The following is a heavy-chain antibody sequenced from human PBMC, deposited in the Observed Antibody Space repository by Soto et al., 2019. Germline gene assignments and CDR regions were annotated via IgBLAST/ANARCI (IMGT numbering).Heavy chain of an antibody. J-gene: IGHJ4*02. CDR3: ATRVLRYFDWSYGLFDY. D-gene: IGHD3-9*01. V-gene: IGHV1-24*01. CDR2: FDPEDGET. CDR1: GYTLTELS. Sequence: ASVKVSCKVSGYTLTELSMHWVRQAPGKGLEWMGGFDPEDGETIYAQKFQGRVTMTEDTSTDTAYMELSSLRSEDTAVYYCATRVLRYFDWSYGLFDYWGQGTLVTAPQ.